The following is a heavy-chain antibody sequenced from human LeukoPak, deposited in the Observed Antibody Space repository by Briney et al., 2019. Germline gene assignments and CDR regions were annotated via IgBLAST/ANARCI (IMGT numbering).Heavy chain of an antibody. J-gene: IGHJ4*02. CDR1: GFTFSSYA. CDR3: ARDYGSGSYAFDQ. CDR2: ISGSGGST. D-gene: IGHD3-10*01. V-gene: IGHV3-23*01. Sequence: PGGSLRLSCAASGFTFSSYAMSWVRQAPGKGLEWVSAISGSGGSTYYADSVKGRFTISRDNSKNTLYLQMNSLRAEDTALYYCARDYGSGSYAFDQWGQGTLVTVSS.